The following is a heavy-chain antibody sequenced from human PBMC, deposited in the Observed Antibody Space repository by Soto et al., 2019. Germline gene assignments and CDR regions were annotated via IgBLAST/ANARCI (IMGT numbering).Heavy chain of an antibody. CDR2: TYYRSRWYN. V-gene: IGHV6-1*01. D-gene: IGHD2-15*01. J-gene: IGHJ5*02. Sequence: QTPSRGLEWLGRTYYRSRWYNDYAVSVRSRITVSPDTYNNQFSLHLNSVTPEDKAVYYCARGGGYCSGGSCERVNWFEPWGQGTLVNVSS. CDR3: ARGGGYCSGGSCERVNWFEP.